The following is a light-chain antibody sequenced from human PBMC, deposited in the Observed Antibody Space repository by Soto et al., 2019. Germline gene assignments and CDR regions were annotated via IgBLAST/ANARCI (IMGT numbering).Light chain of an antibody. CDR3: SSFTSSTTYV. V-gene: IGLV2-14*01. CDR2: NVN. Sequence: QSALTQPASVSGSPGQSITISCTGTSSDVGGYNYGSWYQQYPGEVPKLIIINVNNRPSGVSHRFSGSKSGNTASLTISGLQAEDEADYHCSSFTSSTTYVFGTGTKLTVL. J-gene: IGLJ1*01. CDR1: SSDVGGYNY.